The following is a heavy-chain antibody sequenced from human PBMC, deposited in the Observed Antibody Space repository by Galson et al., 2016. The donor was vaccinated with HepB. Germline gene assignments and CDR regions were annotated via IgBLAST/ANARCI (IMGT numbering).Heavy chain of an antibody. D-gene: IGHD4-11*01. CDR1: GYTFTSYY. CDR2: INPSDGNT. Sequence: SVKVSCKASGYTFTSYYMHWVRQAPGQGPEWMGIINPSDGNTRYAQAFQGRVTMTRDTSTSTVYMEVSSLRSEDTAVYYCARGAVCINYGSQYYFDYWGQGTLVTVSS. CDR3: ARGAVCINYGSQYYFDY. J-gene: IGHJ4*02. V-gene: IGHV1-46*01.